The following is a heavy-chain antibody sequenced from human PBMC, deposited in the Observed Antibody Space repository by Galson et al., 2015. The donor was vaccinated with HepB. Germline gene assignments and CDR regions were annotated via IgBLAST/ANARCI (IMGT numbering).Heavy chain of an antibody. CDR2: INPNSGGT. D-gene: IGHD3-3*01. CDR3: AREASTIFGVVGYYYYGMDV. Sequence: SVKVSCKASGYTFTGYYMHWVRQAPGQGLEWMGWINPNSGGTNYAQKFQGWVTMTRDTSISTAYMELSRLRSDDTAVYYCAREASTIFGVVGYYYYGMDVWGQGTTVTVSS. CDR1: GYTFTGYY. J-gene: IGHJ6*02. V-gene: IGHV1-2*04.